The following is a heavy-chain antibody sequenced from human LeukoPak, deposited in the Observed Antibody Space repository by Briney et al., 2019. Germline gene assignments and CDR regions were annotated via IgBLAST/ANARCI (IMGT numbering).Heavy chain of an antibody. CDR1: GLTFSSYA. V-gene: IGHV3-23*01. CDR2: ISDSGGST. CDR3: AKAPYSSSWYVHYFDY. Sequence: GGSLRLSCAVSGLTFSSYAMSWVRQAPGKGLEWVSAISDSGGSTYNADSVKGRFTISRDNSKNTLYLQMNSLRVEDTAVYYCAKAPYSSSWYVHYFDYWGQGTQVTVSS. J-gene: IGHJ4*02. D-gene: IGHD6-13*01.